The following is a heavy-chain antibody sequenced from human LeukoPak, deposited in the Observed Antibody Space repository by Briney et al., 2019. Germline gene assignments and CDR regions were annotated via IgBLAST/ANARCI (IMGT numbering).Heavy chain of an antibody. CDR1: GYTFTSFY. V-gene: IGHV1-46*01. J-gene: IGHJ5*02. Sequence: ASVKVSCKASGYTFTSFYMQWVRQAPGQGLEGMGIINPSGGSTNYAQKFQGRVTMTRDTSISTAYMELNRLISDDTAVYYCARGYSNGICYNDWLDPWGQGTLVTVSS. CDR2: INPSGGST. D-gene: IGHD2-8*01. CDR3: ARGYSNGICYNDWLDP.